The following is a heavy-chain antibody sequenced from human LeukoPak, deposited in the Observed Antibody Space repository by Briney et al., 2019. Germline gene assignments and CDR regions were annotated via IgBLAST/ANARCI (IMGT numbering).Heavy chain of an antibody. Sequence: WIRQPPGKGLEWIGRIKSKTDGGTTDYAAPVKGRFTISRDDSKNTLYLQMNSLKTEDTAVYYCIWFGDFNSYWGQGTLVTVSS. CDR2: IKSKTDGGTT. CDR3: IWFGDFNSY. J-gene: IGHJ4*02. D-gene: IGHD3-10*01. V-gene: IGHV3-15*01.